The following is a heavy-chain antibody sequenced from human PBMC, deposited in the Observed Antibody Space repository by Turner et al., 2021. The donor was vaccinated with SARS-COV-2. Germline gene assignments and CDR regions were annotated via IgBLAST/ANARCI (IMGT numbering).Heavy chain of an antibody. V-gene: IGHV6-1*01. J-gene: IGHJ4*02. CDR2: TYCMSKWYN. CDR3: AREHWVDVWGSYRSTAYFDH. Sequence: QVQLQQSGPGLVKPSQPLSPTCAISGDSVSSNSAAWNWIRQSPSRGHEWLERTYCMSKWYNDYAVSVKSRITNSADTSKNQFSLQLNSVTPEDTAVYYCAREHWVDVWGSYRSTAYFDHWGQGTLVTVSS. D-gene: IGHD3-16*02. CDR1: GDSVSSNSAA.